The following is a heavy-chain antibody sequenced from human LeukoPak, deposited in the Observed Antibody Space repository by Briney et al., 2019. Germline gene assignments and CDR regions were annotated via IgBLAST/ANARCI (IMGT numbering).Heavy chain of an antibody. J-gene: IGHJ6*02. V-gene: IGHV4-4*07. CDR1: GGSISSYY. D-gene: IGHD3-9*01. CDR2: IYTSGST. Sequence: PSETLSLTCTVSGGSISSYYWSWIRQPAGKGLEWIGRIYTSGSTNYNPSLKSRVTISVDTSKNQFSLKLSSVTAADTAVYYCARGYDILTGAYGMDVWGQGTTVTVSS. CDR3: ARGYDILTGAYGMDV.